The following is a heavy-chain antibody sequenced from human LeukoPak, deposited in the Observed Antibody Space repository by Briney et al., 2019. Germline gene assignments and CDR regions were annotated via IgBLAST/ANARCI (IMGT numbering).Heavy chain of an antibody. CDR3: ARLKPTRIVGATGFDY. V-gene: IGHV4-34*01. CDR1: GGSFSGYY. D-gene: IGHD1-26*01. J-gene: IGHJ4*02. Sequence: SETLSLTCAVYGGSFSGYYWSWIRQPPGKGLEWIGEINHSGSTNYNPSLKSRVTMSVDTSKNQFSLKLSSVTAADTAVYYCARLKPTRIVGATGFDYWGQGTLVTVSS. CDR2: INHSGST.